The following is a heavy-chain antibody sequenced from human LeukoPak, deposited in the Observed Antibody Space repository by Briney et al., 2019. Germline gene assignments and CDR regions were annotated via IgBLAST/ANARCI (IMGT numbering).Heavy chain of an antibody. CDR1: GGTFSSYA. V-gene: IGHV1-69*04. Sequence: AASVKVSCKASGGTFSSYAISWVRQAPGQGLEWMGRIIPILGIANYAQKFQGRVTITADKSTSTAYMELSSLRSEDTAVYYGARQRRWVRVRGAMGAFDIWGQGTMVTVSS. J-gene: IGHJ3*02. CDR2: IIPILGIA. CDR3: ARQRRWVRVRGAMGAFDI. D-gene: IGHD3-10*01.